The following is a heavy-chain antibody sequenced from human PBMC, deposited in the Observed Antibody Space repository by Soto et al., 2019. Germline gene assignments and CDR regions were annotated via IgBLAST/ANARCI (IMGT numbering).Heavy chain of an antibody. J-gene: IGHJ6*02. CDR1: GFTFSSYG. D-gene: IGHD2-2*01. Sequence: GSLRLSCAASGFTFSSYGMHWVRQAPGKGLEWVAVISYDGSNKYYADSVKGRFTISRDNSKNTLYLQMNSLRAEDTAVYYCAKDRLYCSSTSCCRWHSYYYGMDVWGQGTTVTVSS. CDR3: AKDRLYCSSTSCCRWHSYYYGMDV. V-gene: IGHV3-30*18. CDR2: ISYDGSNK.